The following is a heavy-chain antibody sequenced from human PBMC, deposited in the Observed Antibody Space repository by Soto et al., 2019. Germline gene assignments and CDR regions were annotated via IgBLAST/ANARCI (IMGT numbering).Heavy chain of an antibody. V-gene: IGHV3-23*01. CDR2: ISKSGDST. CDR3: AKGSFGFDY. J-gene: IGHJ4*02. CDR1: GVTFTSYA. D-gene: IGHD3-10*01. Sequence: EVQLLESGGGLVQPGGSLRLSCAASGVTFTSYAMTWVRQVPGEGLQWVSSISKSGDSTYYADSVKGRFTTSRDNSKNTLYLQMNSLRAEDTAIYYCAKGSFGFDYWGQGTLVTASS.